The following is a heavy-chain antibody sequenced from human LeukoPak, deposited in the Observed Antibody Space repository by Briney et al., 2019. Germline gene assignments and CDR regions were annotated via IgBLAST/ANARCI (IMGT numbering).Heavy chain of an antibody. Sequence: ASVKVSCKASGYTFTDYYMHWVRQAPGQGLEWMGRINPNSGGTNNAQKFQGRVTMTRDTSISTAYMELSRLRSEDTAVYYCARVRGAYYYYMDVWGKGTTVTVSS. CDR3: ARVRGAYYYYMDV. D-gene: IGHD3-16*01. CDR2: INPNSGGT. CDR1: GYTFTDYY. J-gene: IGHJ6*03. V-gene: IGHV1-2*06.